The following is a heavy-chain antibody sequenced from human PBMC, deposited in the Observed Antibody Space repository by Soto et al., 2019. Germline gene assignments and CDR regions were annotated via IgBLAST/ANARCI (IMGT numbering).Heavy chain of an antibody. CDR2: INQGGSEK. Sequence: GGSLRLSCAPSGFIFRENWMSGVRQAPGKGLEWVANINQGGSEKRYVDSVEGRFTISRDNAKNSLFLQMNSLVVEDTATYYCARYHLGDYAFDAWGKGTMVTVSS. CDR3: ARYHLGDYAFDA. D-gene: IGHD4-17*01. CDR1: GFIFRENW. V-gene: IGHV3-7*04. J-gene: IGHJ4*02.